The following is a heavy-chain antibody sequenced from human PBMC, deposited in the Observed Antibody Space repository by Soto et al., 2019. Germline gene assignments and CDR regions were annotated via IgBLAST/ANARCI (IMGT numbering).Heavy chain of an antibody. CDR3: ARTLYGDNVDY. CDR1: GDSFTTYY. V-gene: IGHV1-46*01. Sequence: GTSVKLSCEACGDSFTTYYMHWVRQAPGQGLEWMGIINPSGGNTGYAQKFQGRVTMTRNTSISTAYMELSSLRSEDTAVYYCARTLYGDNVDYWGQGTLVTVSS. J-gene: IGHJ4*02. CDR2: INPSGGNT. D-gene: IGHD4-17*01.